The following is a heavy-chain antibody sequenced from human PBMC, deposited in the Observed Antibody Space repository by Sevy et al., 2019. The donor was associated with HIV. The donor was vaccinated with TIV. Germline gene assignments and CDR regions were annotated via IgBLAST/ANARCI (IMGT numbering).Heavy chain of an antibody. V-gene: IGHV4-38-2*02. CDR1: GYSISSGYY. J-gene: IGHJ6*02. CDR2: IYHSGST. CDR3: ARDLGVESYYYDYGMDV. Sequence: SETLSLTCAVSGYSISSGYYWGWIRQPPGKGLEWIGSIYHSGSTYYNPSLKSRVTISVDTSKNQFSLKLSSVTAADTAVYYCARDLGVESYYYDYGMDVWGQGTTVTVSS. D-gene: IGHD2-8*01.